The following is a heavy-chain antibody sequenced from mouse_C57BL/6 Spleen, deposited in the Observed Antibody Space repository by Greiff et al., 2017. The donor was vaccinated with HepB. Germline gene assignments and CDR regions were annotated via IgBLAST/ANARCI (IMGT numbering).Heavy chain of an antibody. V-gene: IGHV1-5*01. Sequence: VQLQQSATVLARPGASVKMSCKTSGYTFTSYWMHWVKQRPGQGLEWIGAIYPGNSDSTYNQKFKGKAKLTAVTSASTAYMELSSLTNEDSAVYYCTRETTNLWFAYWGQGTLVTVSA. J-gene: IGHJ3*01. CDR3: TRETTNLWFAY. CDR2: IYPGNSDS. CDR1: GYTFTSYW. D-gene: IGHD2-1*01.